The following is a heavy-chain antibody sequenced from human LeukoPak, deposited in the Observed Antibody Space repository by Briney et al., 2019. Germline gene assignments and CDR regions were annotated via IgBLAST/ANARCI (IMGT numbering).Heavy chain of an antibody. V-gene: IGHV4-4*07. CDR3: ARGSGEISPNYCDY. D-gene: IGHD3-16*02. CDR2: LYPSGGS. J-gene: IGHJ4*02. CDR1: GASISPYY. Sequence: PSETLSLTCTVPGASISPYYWNWIRQPAGKGLEWIGRLYPSGGSDYNPSLKSRVSFSVGTSNNQFSLRVTSVTAADTAVYYCARGSGEISPNYCDYWGQGTLVSVSS.